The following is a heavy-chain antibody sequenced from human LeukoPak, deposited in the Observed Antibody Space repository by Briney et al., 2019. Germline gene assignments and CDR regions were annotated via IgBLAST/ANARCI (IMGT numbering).Heavy chain of an antibody. V-gene: IGHV4-4*07. D-gene: IGHD6-13*01. CDR1: GGSISSYY. CDR3: ARGGRIAAAGTRDYFDY. J-gene: IGHJ4*02. Sequence: PSETLSLTCTVSGGSISSYYWSWIRQPAGKGLEWIGRIYTSGSTNYNPSLKSRVTMSVDTSKNQFSLKLSSVTAADTAVYYCARGGRIAAAGTRDYFDYWGQGTLVTVSS. CDR2: IYTSGST.